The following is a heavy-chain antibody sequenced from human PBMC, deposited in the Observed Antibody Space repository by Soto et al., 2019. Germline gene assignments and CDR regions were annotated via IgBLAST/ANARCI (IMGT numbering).Heavy chain of an antibody. CDR1: GGTFSSYT. J-gene: IGHJ5*02. Sequence: QVQLVQSGAEVKKPGSSVKVSCKASGGTFSSYTISWVRQAPGHGLEWMGRIIPILGIANYAQKFQGRVTITADKSTSTAYMELSSLRSEDTAVYYCAFYCSSTSCYSKWFDPWGQGTLVTVSS. V-gene: IGHV1-69*02. CDR3: AFYCSSTSCYSKWFDP. CDR2: IIPILGIA. D-gene: IGHD2-2*01.